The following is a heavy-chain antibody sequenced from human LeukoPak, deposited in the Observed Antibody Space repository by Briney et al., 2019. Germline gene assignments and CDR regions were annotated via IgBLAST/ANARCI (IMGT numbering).Heavy chain of an antibody. CDR2: IWYDGSKM. CDR3: ARDQRRLSNFFDF. Sequence: SLRLSCAASGFSIKNYGFHWVRQAPGKGLEWVAVIWYDGSKMYYADSVKGRFTASRDDSKNTLSLQMNSLRAEDTAVYYCARDQRRLSNFFDFWGQGTLVSVSS. V-gene: IGHV3-33*01. CDR1: GFSIKNYG. J-gene: IGHJ4*02. D-gene: IGHD6-25*01.